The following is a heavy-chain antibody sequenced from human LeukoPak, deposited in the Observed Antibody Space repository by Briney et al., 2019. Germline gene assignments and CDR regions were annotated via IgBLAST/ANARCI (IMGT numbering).Heavy chain of an antibody. J-gene: IGHJ6*03. V-gene: IGHV1-46*01. Sequence: ASVKVSCKASGYTFTSYYMHWVRQAPGQGLEWMGIINPSGGSTSYAQKFQGRVTMTRDMSTSTVYMELSSLRSEDTAVYYCAREMYGSGSYFYYYYYMDVWGKGTTVTISS. CDR3: AREMYGSGSYFYYYYYMDV. CDR2: INPSGGST. CDR1: GYTFTSYY. D-gene: IGHD3-10*01.